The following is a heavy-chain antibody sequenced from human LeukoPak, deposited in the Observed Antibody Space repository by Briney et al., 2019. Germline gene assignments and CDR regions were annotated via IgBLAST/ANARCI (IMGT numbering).Heavy chain of an antibody. CDR1: GYTFTSYG. V-gene: IGHV1-46*01. CDR3: ARDQPFAPGYFQH. Sequence: ASVKVSCKASGYTFTSYGISWVRQAPGQGLEWMGIINPSGGSTSYAQKFQGRVTMTRDMSTSTVYMELSSLRSEDTAVYYCARDQPFAPGYFQHWGQGTLVTVSS. J-gene: IGHJ1*01. D-gene: IGHD3-10*01. CDR2: INPSGGST.